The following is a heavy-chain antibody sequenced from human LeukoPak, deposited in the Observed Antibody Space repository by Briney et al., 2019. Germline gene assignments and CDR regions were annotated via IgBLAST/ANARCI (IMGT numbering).Heavy chain of an antibody. D-gene: IGHD2-2*01. J-gene: IGHJ4*02. CDR2: INHSGST. V-gene: IGHV4-34*01. Sequence: SETLSLTCAVYGGSFSGYYWSWIRQPPGKGLEWIGEINHSGSTNYNPSLKSRVTMSVDTSKNQFSLKLSSVTAADTAVYYCARDRGGISVVVPAASYYFDYWGQGTLVTVSS. CDR1: GGSFSGYY. CDR3: ARDRGGISVVVPAASYYFDY.